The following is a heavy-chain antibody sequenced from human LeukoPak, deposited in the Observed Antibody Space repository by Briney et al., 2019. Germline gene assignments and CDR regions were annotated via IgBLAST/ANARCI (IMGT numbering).Heavy chain of an antibody. CDR2: ISSSSSYI. D-gene: IGHD3-10*01. CDR1: GFTFSSYS. J-gene: IGHJ5*02. V-gene: IGHV3-21*01. Sequence: GGSLRLSCAASGFTFSSYSMNWVRQAPGKGLEWVSSISSSSSYIYYADSVKGRFTISRDNAKSLLYLQMNRLRAEGRAVYYCGGGDGSGSYYGSWGQGTLVTVS. CDR3: GGGDGSGSYYGS.